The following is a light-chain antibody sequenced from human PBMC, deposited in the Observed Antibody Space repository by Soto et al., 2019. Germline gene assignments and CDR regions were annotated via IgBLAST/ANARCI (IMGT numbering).Light chain of an antibody. CDR3: QSYDSSLSGWV. CDR2: GNS. Sequence: QSVLTQPPSVSGAPGQRVTISCTGSSSHIGAGYDVHWYQPLPGTAPKLLIYGNSNRPSGVPDRFSGSKSGTSASLAITGLQAEDEADYYCQSYDSSLSGWVFGGGTKVTVL. CDR1: SSHIGAGYD. V-gene: IGLV1-40*01. J-gene: IGLJ3*02.